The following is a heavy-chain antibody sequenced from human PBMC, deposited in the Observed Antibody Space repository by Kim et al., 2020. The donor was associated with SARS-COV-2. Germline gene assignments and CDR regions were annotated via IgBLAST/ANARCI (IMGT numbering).Heavy chain of an antibody. V-gene: IGHV4-34*01. CDR3: ARGGGYSYGALDY. J-gene: IGHJ4*02. CDR2: INHSGST. Sequence: SETLSLTCAVYGGSFSGYYWSWIRQPPGKGLEWMGEINHSGSTNYNPSLKSRVTISVDTSKNQFSLKLSSVTAADTAVYYCARGGGYSYGALDYWGQGTLVTVST. CDR1: GGSFSGYY. D-gene: IGHD5-18*01.